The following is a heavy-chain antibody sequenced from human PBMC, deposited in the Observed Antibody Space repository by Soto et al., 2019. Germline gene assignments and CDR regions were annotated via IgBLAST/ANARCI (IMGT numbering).Heavy chain of an antibody. V-gene: IGHV3-23*01. CDR2: IGGSGSST. J-gene: IGHJ4*02. CDR3: AKVSTGYYYYFDS. D-gene: IGHD3-9*01. CDR1: GFTFSSYA. Sequence: GGSLRLSCAASGFTFSSYAMSWVRQAPGKGLEWVSGIGGSGSSTFYADSVKGRFTISRDNSKNTLYLQMNSLRAEDTAVYHCAKVSTGYYYYFDSWGRGTLVTVSS.